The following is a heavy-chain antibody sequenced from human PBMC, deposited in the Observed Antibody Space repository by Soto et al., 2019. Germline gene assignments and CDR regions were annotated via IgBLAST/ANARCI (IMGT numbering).Heavy chain of an antibody. CDR3: ARGRSYSYGLPFDY. D-gene: IGHD5-18*01. J-gene: IGHJ4*02. V-gene: IGHV4-34*01. CDR2: INHSGST. Sequence: PSETLSLTCAVYGGSFSGYYWSWIRQPPGKGLEWIGEINHSGSTNYNPSLKSRVTISVDTSKNQFSLKLSSVTAADTAVYYCARGRSYSYGLPFDYWGQGTLVTVSS. CDR1: GGSFSGYY.